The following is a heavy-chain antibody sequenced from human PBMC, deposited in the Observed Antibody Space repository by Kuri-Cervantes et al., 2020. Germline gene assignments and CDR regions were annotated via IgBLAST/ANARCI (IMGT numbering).Heavy chain of an antibody. V-gene: IGHV1-18*01. CDR1: GYTFTSYG. Sequence: ASVKVSCKASGYTFTSYGISWVRQAPGQGLEWMGWISAYNGNTNYAQKLQGRVTMTTDTSTSTAYMELRSLRSDDTAVYYCARAEYQGYFDWLSGEGALTVFDYWGQGTLVTVSS. CDR2: ISAYNGNT. J-gene: IGHJ4*02. D-gene: IGHD3-9*01. CDR3: ARAEYQGYFDWLSGEGALTVFDY.